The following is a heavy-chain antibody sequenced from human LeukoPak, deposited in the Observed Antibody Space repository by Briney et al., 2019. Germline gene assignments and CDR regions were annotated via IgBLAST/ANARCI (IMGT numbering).Heavy chain of an antibody. V-gene: IGHV3-48*03. J-gene: IGHJ4*02. Sequence: GGSLRLSCAASGFTFSSYEMNWVRQAPGKGLEWVSYISSIVSTIYYADSVKGRFTISRDNAKNSLYLQMNSLRAEDTAVYYCATNGYIVVVPAAMESINEDYWGQGTLVTVSS. CDR3: ATNGYIVVVPAAMESINEDY. CDR1: GFTFSSYE. D-gene: IGHD2-2*01. CDR2: ISSIVSTI.